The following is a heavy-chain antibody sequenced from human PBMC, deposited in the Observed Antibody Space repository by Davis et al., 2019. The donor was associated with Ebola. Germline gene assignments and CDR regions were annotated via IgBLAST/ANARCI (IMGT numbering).Heavy chain of an antibody. Sequence: ASVKVSCKASGYTFHTYGITWVRQAPGQGLEWMGWISGYNGNTNYAQKFQGRVSMTTDTSTKPAYMELRSLRSDDTAVYYCARDSWDYSSHLDFWGQGTLVTVSS. CDR3: ARDSWDYSSHLDF. D-gene: IGHD4-11*01. J-gene: IGHJ4*02. CDR1: GYTFHTYG. V-gene: IGHV1-18*01. CDR2: ISGYNGNT.